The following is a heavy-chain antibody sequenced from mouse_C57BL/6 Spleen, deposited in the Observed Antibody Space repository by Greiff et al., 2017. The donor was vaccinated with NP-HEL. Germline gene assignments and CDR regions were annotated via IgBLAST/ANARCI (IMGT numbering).Heavy chain of an antibody. V-gene: IGHV1-62-3*01. CDR1: GYTFTSYW. CDR3: ARTANWDPFAY. J-gene: IGHJ3*01. Sequence: QVQLQQPGAELVKPGASVKLSCTASGYTFTSYWMHWVKQRPGRGLEWIGRIGPNSGGTKYTEKFKSKATLTVDKPSSTAYMELRSLTSEDTAFYYCARTANWDPFAYWGQGTLVTVSA. D-gene: IGHD4-1*01. CDR2: IGPNSGGT.